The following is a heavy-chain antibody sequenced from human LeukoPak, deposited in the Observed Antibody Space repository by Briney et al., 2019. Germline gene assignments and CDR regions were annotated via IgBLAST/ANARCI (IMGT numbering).Heavy chain of an antibody. CDR3: ARDDRDISSFRFDY. Sequence: GGSLRLSCAASGFTFNTYSMNWVPQAPGKGREWVSSISSHSRDIYYADSVKGRFTISRDNAKNSLHLQMNSLRAEDTAVYYCARDDRDISSFRFDYWGHGILVTVSS. J-gene: IGHJ4*01. D-gene: IGHD6-6*01. CDR1: GFTFNTYS. CDR2: ISSHSRDI. V-gene: IGHV3-21*01.